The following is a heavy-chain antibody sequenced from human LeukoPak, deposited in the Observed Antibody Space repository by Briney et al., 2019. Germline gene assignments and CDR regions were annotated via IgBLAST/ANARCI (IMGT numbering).Heavy chain of an antibody. CDR3: ASRGRSGSYFHYFDY. J-gene: IGHJ4*02. Sequence: SVKVSCKASGGTFSSYAISWVRQAPGQGLEWMGGIIPIFGTANYAQKFQGRVTITADESTSTAYMELSSLRSEDTAVYYCASRGRSGSYFHYFDYWGQGTLVTVSS. CDR1: GGTFSSYA. V-gene: IGHV1-69*01. D-gene: IGHD3-10*01. CDR2: IIPIFGTA.